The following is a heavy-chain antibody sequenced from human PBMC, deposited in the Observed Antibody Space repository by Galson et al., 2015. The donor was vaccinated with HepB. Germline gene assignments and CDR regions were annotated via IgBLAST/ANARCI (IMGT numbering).Heavy chain of an antibody. CDR3: ARVRAGWGAAASYYYYGMDV. V-gene: IGHV3-11*01. D-gene: IGHD6-13*01. CDR2: ISSSGSTI. J-gene: IGHJ6*02. CDR1: GFTFSDYY. Sequence: SLRLSCAASGFTFSDYYMSWIRQAPGKGLEWVSYISSSGSTIYYADSVKGRFTISRDNAKNSLYLQMNSLRAEDTAVYYCARVRAGWGAAASYYYYGMDVWGQGTTVTVSS.